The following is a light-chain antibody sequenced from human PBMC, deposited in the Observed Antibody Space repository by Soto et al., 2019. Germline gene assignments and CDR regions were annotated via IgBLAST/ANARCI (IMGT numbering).Light chain of an antibody. CDR2: GSS. Sequence: EIVLTQSPATLSVSPGEGATLSCRATETVSTNLAWFQRKAGQPPRLLIYGSSTRATGVPDRFSGSGSGTEFALIISRLQSEDVAVYYCQQYSNWPPAITFGQGTRLEIK. V-gene: IGKV3-15*01. J-gene: IGKJ5*01. CDR3: QQYSNWPPAIT. CDR1: ETVSTN.